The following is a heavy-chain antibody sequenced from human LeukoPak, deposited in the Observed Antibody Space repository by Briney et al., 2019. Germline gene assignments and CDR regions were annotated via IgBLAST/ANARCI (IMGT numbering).Heavy chain of an antibody. CDR2: IYNGGST. V-gene: IGHV3-53*01. D-gene: IGHD5-18*01. J-gene: IGHJ4*02. CDR1: GFTVSSNY. CDR3: ARDAGYSYGYSFDY. Sequence: GGSLRLSCAASGFTVSSNYMSWVRQAPGKGLEWVSVIYNGGSTYYADSVKGRFTISRDNSKNTLYLQMNSLRAEDTAVYYCARDAGYSYGYSFDYWSQGTLVTVSS.